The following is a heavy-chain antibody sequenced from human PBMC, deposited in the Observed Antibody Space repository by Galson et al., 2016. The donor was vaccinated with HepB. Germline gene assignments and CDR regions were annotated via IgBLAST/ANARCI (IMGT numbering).Heavy chain of an antibody. Sequence: SETLSLTCAVPGASISSNNWWTWVRQSPGKGLEWIGESYHGGSTYYNPSLKSRLSISLDKSKNQFSLRLSSVTAADTAVYFCASVRGGCSSTSCYIDSWGQGTLVTVSS. V-gene: IGHV4-4*02. CDR3: ASVRGGCSSTSCYIDS. CDR2: SYHGGST. J-gene: IGHJ4*02. D-gene: IGHD2-2*01. CDR1: GASISSNNW.